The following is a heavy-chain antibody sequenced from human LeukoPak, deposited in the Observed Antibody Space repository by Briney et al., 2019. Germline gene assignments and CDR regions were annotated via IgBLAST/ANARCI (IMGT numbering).Heavy chain of an antibody. Sequence: GGSLRLSCAASRFTFNTYWVHWVRPAPGKGLVCVSRIDSDGYSTAYADSVKGRFTISRDNAKNTLYLQMNSLRAEDTAVYYCASEGTTGTTWGPDYWGQGTLVTVSS. J-gene: IGHJ4*02. CDR3: ASEGTTGTTWGPDY. CDR1: RFTFNTYW. CDR2: IDSDGYST. V-gene: IGHV3-74*01. D-gene: IGHD1-1*01.